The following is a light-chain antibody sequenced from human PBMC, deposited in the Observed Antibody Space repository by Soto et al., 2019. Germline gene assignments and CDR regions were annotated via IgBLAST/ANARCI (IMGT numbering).Light chain of an antibody. CDR1: SSDVGGYNY. V-gene: IGLV2-8*01. CDR3: SSYAGSNPHVV. J-gene: IGLJ2*01. CDR2: EVS. Sequence: QSALTQPPSASGSPGQSVTISCTGTSSDVGGYNYVSWYQQHPGKAPKLMIYEVSNRPSGVPDRFSGSKSGTTASRTVSGLHAEDEADYYCSSYAGSNPHVVFGGGTKVTVL.